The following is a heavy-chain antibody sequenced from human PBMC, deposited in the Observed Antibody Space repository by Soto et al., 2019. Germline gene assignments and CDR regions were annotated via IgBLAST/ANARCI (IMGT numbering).Heavy chain of an antibody. CDR1: GYTFTSYG. CDR2: ISAYNGNT. D-gene: IGHD3-10*01. Sequence: ASVKVSCKASGYTFTSYGISWVRQAPGQGLEWMGRISAYNGNTNHAQKLQGRVTMTTDTSTSTAYMELRSLRSDDTAVYYCARVSGSGAYYYYGMDVWGQGTTVTVSS. V-gene: IGHV1-18*01. J-gene: IGHJ6*02. CDR3: ARVSGSGAYYYYGMDV.